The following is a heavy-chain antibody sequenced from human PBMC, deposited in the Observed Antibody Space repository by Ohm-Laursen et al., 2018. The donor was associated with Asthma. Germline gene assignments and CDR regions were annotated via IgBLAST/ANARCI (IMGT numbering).Heavy chain of an antibody. CDR2: IYYTGTT. Sequence: PSETLSLTCTVSGGSVSSGSYYWSWIRQPPGRGLEWIGYIYYTGTTNYNPSLKSRVTISVDTSKNQFSLKLSSVTAADTAVYYCARDLPYDYIWGATAAGWFDPWGQGTLVTVSS. CDR1: GGSVSSGSYY. V-gene: IGHV4-61*01. D-gene: IGHD3-16*01. CDR3: ARDLPYDYIWGATAAGWFDP. J-gene: IGHJ5*02.